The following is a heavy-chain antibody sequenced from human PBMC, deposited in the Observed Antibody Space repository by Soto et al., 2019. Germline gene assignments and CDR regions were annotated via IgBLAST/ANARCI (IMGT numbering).Heavy chain of an antibody. CDR2: ISPYTGDT. CDR1: GYIFVNYG. V-gene: IGHV1-18*01. Sequence: QVQLVQSGDEMKKPGASVRVSCTASGYIFVNYGIAWVRQAPGQRLEWMGWISPYTGDTHSASKVQGRLTMTTDTSTSTAYMDLGSLTSDDTAVYYCAMVDNYVTPPPQDVWGQGTTVTVSS. D-gene: IGHD3-16*01. CDR3: AMVDNYVTPPPQDV. J-gene: IGHJ6*02.